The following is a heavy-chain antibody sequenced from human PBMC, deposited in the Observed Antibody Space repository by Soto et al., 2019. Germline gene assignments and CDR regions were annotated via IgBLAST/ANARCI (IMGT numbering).Heavy chain of an antibody. D-gene: IGHD1-7*01. Sequence: PSETLSLTCAVYGGSFSGYYWSWIRQPPGKGLEWIGEINHSGSTNYNPPLKSRVTISVDTSKNQFSLKLSSVTAADTAVYYCARDGITGTTGYYYYGMDVWGQGTTVTVSS. CDR3: ARDGITGTTGYYYYGMDV. CDR1: GGSFSGYY. V-gene: IGHV4-34*01. CDR2: INHSGST. J-gene: IGHJ6*02.